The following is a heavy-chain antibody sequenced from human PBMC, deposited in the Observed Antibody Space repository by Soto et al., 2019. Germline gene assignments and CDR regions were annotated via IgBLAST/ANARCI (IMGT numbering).Heavy chain of an antibody. J-gene: IGHJ4*02. Sequence: QVQLQQWGAGLLKPSETLSLTCAVYGGSFSGYYWSWIRQPPGKGLEWIGEINHSGSTNYNPSLKRRVTISVDTSKNQFSLKLSSVTAADTAVYYCARVSSAPIYGSGSYYIDYWGQGTLVTVSS. CDR1: GGSFSGYY. D-gene: IGHD3-10*01. CDR3: ARVSSAPIYGSGSYYIDY. V-gene: IGHV4-34*01. CDR2: INHSGST.